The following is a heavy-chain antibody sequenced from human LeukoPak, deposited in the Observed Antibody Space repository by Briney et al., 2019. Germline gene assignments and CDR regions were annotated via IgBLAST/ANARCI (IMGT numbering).Heavy chain of an antibody. Sequence: GGTLRLSCAASGFTFSSYGMSWVRQAPGKGLEWVSSISGSDSSTYYADSVKGRVTISRDNSKNILYLQMNSLRAEDTAVYYCARSQDGSGSYFYYFYIDVWGKGTTV. D-gene: IGHD3-10*01. CDR2: ISGSDSST. CDR1: GFTFSSYG. J-gene: IGHJ6*03. V-gene: IGHV3-23*01. CDR3: ARSQDGSGSYFYYFYIDV.